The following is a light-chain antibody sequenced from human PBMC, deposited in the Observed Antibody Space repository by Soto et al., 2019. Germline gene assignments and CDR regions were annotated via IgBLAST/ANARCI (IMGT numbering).Light chain of an antibody. Sequence: EIVLTQSPATLSLSPGERATLSCRASQSVSSYLAWYQQTHGQAPRLLIYGASSRDTGIPVRFSGSGSGTEFTLTINRLQSEDFEVYYCQQYNNWPHTFGQGTKVDIK. CDR2: GAS. J-gene: IGKJ2*01. CDR3: QQYNNWPHT. V-gene: IGKV3D-15*01. CDR1: QSVSSY.